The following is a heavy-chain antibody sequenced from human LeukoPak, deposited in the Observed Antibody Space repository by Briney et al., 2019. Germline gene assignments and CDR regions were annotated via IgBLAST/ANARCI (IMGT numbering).Heavy chain of an antibody. Sequence: PSETLSLTCAVYGGSSSGYNRSWIRQPPGKGLEWIGEINHSGSTNYNPSLKSRVTISVDTSKNQFSLKLSSVTAADTAVYYCAGADSSVYYGCYWGQGTLVTVSS. J-gene: IGHJ4*02. CDR3: AGADSSVYYGCY. CDR1: GGSSSGYN. D-gene: IGHD3-22*01. V-gene: IGHV4-34*01. CDR2: INHSGST.